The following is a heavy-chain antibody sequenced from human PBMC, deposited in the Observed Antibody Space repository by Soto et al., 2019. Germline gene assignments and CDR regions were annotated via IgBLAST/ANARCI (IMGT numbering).Heavy chain of an antibody. V-gene: IGHV5-51*01. J-gene: IGHJ3*02. CDR3: AAGYSTGLDAFDI. Sequence: VESLKISCIGSRYNFANFWIGWVRQMPGKGLEWMGMIFPGDSDTKNSPSLEGQITMSVDKSDSSAYLQWRSLKASDTAIYYCAAGYSTGLDAFDIWRQGTMVTVSS. CDR2: IFPGDSDT. D-gene: IGHD2-8*02. CDR1: RYNFANFW.